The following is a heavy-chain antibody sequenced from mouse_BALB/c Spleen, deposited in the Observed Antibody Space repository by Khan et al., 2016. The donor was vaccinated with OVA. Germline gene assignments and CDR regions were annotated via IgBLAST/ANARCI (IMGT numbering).Heavy chain of an antibody. J-gene: IGHJ3*01. D-gene: IGHD1-1*01. V-gene: IGHV5-6*01. CDR3: ARLAYYYGSERFAY. CDR2: VSTGGHYT. CDR1: GFTFSTYG. Sequence: VQLKESGGDVVKPGGSLKLSCAASGFTFSTYGMSWVRQTPDKRLEWVATVSTGGHYTYYPDTVKGRFTISRDNAKNTLYLQMSSLKSEDTAMFYCARLAYYYGSERFAYWGQGTLVTVSA.